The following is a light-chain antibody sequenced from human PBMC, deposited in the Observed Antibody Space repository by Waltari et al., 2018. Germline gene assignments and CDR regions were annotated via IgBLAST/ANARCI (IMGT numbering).Light chain of an antibody. V-gene: IGLV3-21*02. J-gene: IGLJ3*02. CDR2: DNS. CDR1: NSGSKR. Sequence: SYVLTQPPSVSVAPGQTASITCGGNNSGSKRIHWYQQRSGQAPVLVVYDNSGRPSGIPERVSGSNSGNTATLTISRAEAGDEADYFCQVWDTTTDHPVFGGGTKLTVL. CDR3: QVWDTTTDHPV.